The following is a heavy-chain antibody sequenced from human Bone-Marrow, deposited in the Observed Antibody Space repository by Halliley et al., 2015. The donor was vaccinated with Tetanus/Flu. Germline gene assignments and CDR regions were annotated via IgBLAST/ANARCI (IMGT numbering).Heavy chain of an antibody. V-gene: IGHV4-34*12. CDR3: MRAQGPYFNGMDV. Sequence: LRLSCAVNGGSLSGNYWSWIRQPPGKGLGWIGEIIKTGSTDYNPSLKGRVTMSVDTSKNQLSLNLRSVTAADSAVYYCMRAQGPYFNGMDVWGQGTTVTVSS. CDR1: GGSLSGNY. CDR2: IIKTGST. J-gene: IGHJ6*02.